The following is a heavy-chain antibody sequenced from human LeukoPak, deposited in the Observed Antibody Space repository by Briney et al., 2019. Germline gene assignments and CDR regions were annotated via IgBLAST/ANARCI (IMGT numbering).Heavy chain of an antibody. Sequence: PGGSLRLSCAASGFTFSSYALGWVRQAPGKGLEWVSVISGSGGNTYYTDSVKGRFTISRDNAKNSLYLQMNSLRAEDTAVYYCARAVQGRVFDYWGQGALVTVSS. D-gene: IGHD1-1*01. CDR1: GFTFSSYA. J-gene: IGHJ4*02. CDR3: ARAVQGRVFDY. V-gene: IGHV3-23*01. CDR2: ISGSGGNT.